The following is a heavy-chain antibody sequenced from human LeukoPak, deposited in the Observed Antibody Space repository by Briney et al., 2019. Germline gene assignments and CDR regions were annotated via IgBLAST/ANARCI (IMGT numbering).Heavy chain of an antibody. CDR1: SNSISNTYY. V-gene: IGHV4-38-2*01. J-gene: IGHJ4*02. Sequence: SETLSLTCAVSSNSISNTYYWGWIRQPPGKELEWIGSIYNSGSTHYNPSLKSRVTISVDTSKNQFSLKLSSVTAADTAVYYCARNSSGNYFDYWGQGTLVTVSS. CDR2: IYNSGST. D-gene: IGHD1-26*01. CDR3: ARNSSGNYFDY.